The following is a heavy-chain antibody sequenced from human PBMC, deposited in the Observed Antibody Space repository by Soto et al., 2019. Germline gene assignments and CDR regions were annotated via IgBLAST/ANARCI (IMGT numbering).Heavy chain of an antibody. CDR2: ISYDGSNK. CDR3: AREGGGPRYSSGNWFDP. D-gene: IGHD6-25*01. CDR1: GFTFSSYA. V-gene: IGHV3-30-3*01. Sequence: GGSLRLSCAASGFTFSSYAMHWVRQAPGKGLEWVAVISYDGSNKYYADSVKGRFTISRDNSKNTLYLQMNSLRAEDTAVYYCAREGGGPRYSSGNWFDPWGQGTLVTVSS. J-gene: IGHJ5*02.